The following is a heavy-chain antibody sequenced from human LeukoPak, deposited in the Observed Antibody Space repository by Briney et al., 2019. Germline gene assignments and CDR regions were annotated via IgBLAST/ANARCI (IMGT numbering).Heavy chain of an antibody. J-gene: IGHJ4*02. D-gene: IGHD5-24*01. Sequence: TSETLPLTCAVYGGSFSGYYWSWIRQPPGKGLEWIGEINHSGSTNYNPSLKSRVTISVDTSKNQFSLKLSSVTAADTAVYYCARVRESWLFDYWGQGTLVTVP. CDR1: GGSFSGYY. CDR2: INHSGST. V-gene: IGHV4-34*01. CDR3: ARVRESWLFDY.